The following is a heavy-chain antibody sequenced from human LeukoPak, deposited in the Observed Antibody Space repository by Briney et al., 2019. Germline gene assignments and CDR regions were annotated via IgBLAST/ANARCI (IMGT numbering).Heavy chain of an antibody. CDR1: GFTFTSSA. V-gene: IGHV1-58*02. CDR3: AVFSSGRNYYFDY. J-gene: IGHJ4*02. D-gene: IGHD6-19*01. CDR2: IVVGSGNT. Sequence: SVKVSCKASGFTFTSSAMQWVRQARGQRLEWIGWIVVGSGNTNYAQKFQERVTITRDMSTSTAYMELSSLRSEDTAVYYCAVFSSGRNYYFDYWGQGTLVTLSS.